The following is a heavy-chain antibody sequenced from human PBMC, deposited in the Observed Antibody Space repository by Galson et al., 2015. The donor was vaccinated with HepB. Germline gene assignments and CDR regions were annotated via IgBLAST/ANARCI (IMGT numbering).Heavy chain of an antibody. V-gene: IGHV3-15*01. J-gene: IGHJ6*02. CDR2: IKSKTDGGTT. D-gene: IGHD3-10*01. CDR1: GFTFSNAW. Sequence: SLRLSCAASGFTFSNAWMSWVRQAPGKGLEWVGRIKSKTDGGTTNYAAPVKGRFTISRDDSKNTLYLQMNSLKTEDTAVYYCTTDNDGSGSPSHGYYYYGMDVWGQGTTVTVSS. CDR3: TTDNDGSGSPSHGYYYYGMDV.